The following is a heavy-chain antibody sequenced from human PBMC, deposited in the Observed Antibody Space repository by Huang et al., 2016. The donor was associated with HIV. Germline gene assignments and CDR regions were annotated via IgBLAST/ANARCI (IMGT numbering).Heavy chain of an antibody. CDR1: GGSFTNYY. Sequence: QQQLQQWGAGLLKPSETLSLTCAVYGGSFTNYYWGWIRQPPGKGLEWIGEINNGGSTHYSPSLKCRVTISLDTSKNQGSLKLTSVSAADTAVYYCVRGPRYVSADWYARLRNYWFFDLWGRGSLVSVSS. D-gene: IGHD3-9*01. V-gene: IGHV4-34*01. J-gene: IGHJ2*01. CDR2: INNGGST. CDR3: VRGPRYVSADWYARLRNYWFFDL.